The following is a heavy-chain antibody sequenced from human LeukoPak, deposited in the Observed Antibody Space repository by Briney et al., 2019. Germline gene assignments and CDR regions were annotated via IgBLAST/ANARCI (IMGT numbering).Heavy chain of an antibody. CDR1: GFTFSGSA. J-gene: IGHJ5*01. V-gene: IGHV3-73*01. D-gene: IGHD1-7*01. CDR2: IRSKANSYAT. CDR3: TKGWELPNWFDS. Sequence: GGSLKLSCAASGFTFSGSAMHWVRQASGKGLEWVSRIRSKANSYATAYAASVKGRFTISRDDSKNTAYLQMNSLKTEDTAVYYCTKGWELPNWFDSWGQGTLVTVSS.